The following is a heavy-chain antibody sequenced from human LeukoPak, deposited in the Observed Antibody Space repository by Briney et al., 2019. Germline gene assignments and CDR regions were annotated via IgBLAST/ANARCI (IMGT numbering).Heavy chain of an antibody. CDR1: GFTYSDYY. V-gene: IGHV3-11*04. CDR3: ATQASYYYGSGSYYDS. CDR2: ISSSGSTI. D-gene: IGHD3-10*01. J-gene: IGHJ4*02. Sequence: GGSLRLSCAASGFTYSDYYMSWIRQAPGKGLEWVSYISSSGSTIYYADSVKGRFTISRDNAKNSLYLQMNSLRAEDTAIYYCATQASYYYGSGSYYDSWGQGTLVTVSS.